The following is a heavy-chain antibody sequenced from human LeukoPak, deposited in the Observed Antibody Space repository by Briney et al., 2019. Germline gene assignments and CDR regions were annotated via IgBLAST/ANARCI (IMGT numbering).Heavy chain of an antibody. CDR3: ARAESPPFGVAHYWYFDL. CDR2: IYYSGST. J-gene: IGHJ2*01. CDR1: GGSISSYY. Sequence: PLETLSLTCTVSGGSISSYYWSWIRQPPGKGLEWIGYIYYSGSTNYNPSLKSRVTISVDTSKNQFSLKLSSVTAADTAVYYCARAESPPFGVAHYWYFDLWGRGTLVTVSS. V-gene: IGHV4-59*01. D-gene: IGHD3-3*01.